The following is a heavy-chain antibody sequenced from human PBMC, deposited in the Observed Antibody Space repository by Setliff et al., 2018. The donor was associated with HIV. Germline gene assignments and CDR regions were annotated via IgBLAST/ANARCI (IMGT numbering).Heavy chain of an antibody. CDR1: GFAFDNYC. J-gene: IGHJ3*02. D-gene: IGHD3-10*01. CDR3: AREGGSGSYYPPSGAFDI. CDR2: VSGSGGST. Sequence: GGSLRLSCAASGFAFDNYCMTWVRQAPGKGPEWVSAVSGSGGSTYYADSVKGRFTISRDNSKNTLYLQMNSLRAEDTAVYYCAREGGSGSYYPPSGAFDIWGQGTMVTVS. V-gene: IGHV3-23*01.